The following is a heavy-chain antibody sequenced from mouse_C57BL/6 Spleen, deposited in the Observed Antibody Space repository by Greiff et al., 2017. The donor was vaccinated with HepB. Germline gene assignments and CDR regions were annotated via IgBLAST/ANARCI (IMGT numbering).Heavy chain of an antibody. J-gene: IGHJ1*03. D-gene: IGHD2-4*01. CDR2: INPYNGDT. Sequence: VQLKHSGPELVKPGASVKISCKASGYSFTGYFMNWVKQSHGKSLEWIGRINPYNGDTFYNQKFKGKATLSVDKSSSTAHMELLSLTSEDFAVYYCARAGNYDYDKSYWYFDVWGTGTTVTVSS. V-gene: IGHV1-37*01. CDR3: ARAGNYDYDKSYWYFDV. CDR1: GYSFTGYF.